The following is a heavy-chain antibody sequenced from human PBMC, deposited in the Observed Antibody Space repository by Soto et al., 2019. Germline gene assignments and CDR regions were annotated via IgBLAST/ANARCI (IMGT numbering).Heavy chain of an antibody. CDR3: ARDRARGSSWYYFDY. CDR2: INPNSGGT. V-gene: IGHV1-2*04. CDR1: GYTFTGYY. Sequence: ASVKVSCKASGYTFTGYYMHWVRQAPGQGLEWMGWINPNSGGTNYAQKFQGWVTMTRDTSISTAYMELSRLRSDDTAVYYCARDRARGSSWYYFDYWGQGTLVTVS. J-gene: IGHJ4*02. D-gene: IGHD6-13*01.